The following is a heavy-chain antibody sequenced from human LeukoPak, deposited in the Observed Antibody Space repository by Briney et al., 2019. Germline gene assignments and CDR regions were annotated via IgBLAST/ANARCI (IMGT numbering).Heavy chain of an antibody. Sequence: GGSLRLSCAASGFTFSNYAMSWVRQAPGKGLEWVSTISSSGDNTYYADSVKGRFTISRDNSKNTLYLQMNSLRVEDTAVYFCAKDRPNYYGSNGHYYRRDGDYWGQGTLVTVPS. D-gene: IGHD3-22*01. CDR1: GFTFSNYA. CDR2: ISSSGDNT. J-gene: IGHJ4*02. CDR3: AKDRPNYYGSNGHYYRRDGDY. V-gene: IGHV3-23*01.